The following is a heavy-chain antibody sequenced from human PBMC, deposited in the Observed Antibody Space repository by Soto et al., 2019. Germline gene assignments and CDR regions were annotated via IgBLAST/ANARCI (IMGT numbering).Heavy chain of an antibody. D-gene: IGHD6-6*01. CDR3: AIKSIAARRGIDY. V-gene: IGHV3-23*01. J-gene: IGHJ4*02. CDR1: GFTFSSYA. Sequence: GGSLRLSCAASGFTFSSYAMSWVRQSPGKGLEWVSAISGSGGSTYYADSVKGRFTISRDNSKNTLYLQMNSLRAEDTAVYYCAIKSIAARRGIDYWGQGTLVTVSS. CDR2: ISGSGGST.